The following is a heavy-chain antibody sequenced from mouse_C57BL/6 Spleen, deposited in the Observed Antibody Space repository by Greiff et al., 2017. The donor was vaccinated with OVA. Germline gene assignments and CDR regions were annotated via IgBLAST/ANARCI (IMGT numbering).Heavy chain of an antibody. CDR2: INPSSGYT. D-gene: IGHD4-1*01. CDR1: GYTFTSYT. Sequence: VKLVESGAELARPGASVKMSCKASGYTFTSYTMHWVKQRPGQGLEWIGYINPSSGYTKYNQKFKDKATLTADKSSSTAYMQLSSLTSEDSAVYYCARETGTFDYWGQGTTLTVSS. CDR3: ARETGTFDY. J-gene: IGHJ2*01. V-gene: IGHV1-4*01.